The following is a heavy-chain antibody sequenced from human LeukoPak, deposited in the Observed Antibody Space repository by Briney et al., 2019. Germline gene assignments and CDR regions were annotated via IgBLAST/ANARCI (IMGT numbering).Heavy chain of an antibody. Sequence: GGSLRLSCAASGFTFSSYAMSWVRQAPGKGLEWVSAISGSGGSTYYADSVKGRFTISRDNSKNTLYLQMNSLRAEDTAVYYCAKAGPRGSGSHSPRGKDAFDIWGQGTMVTVSS. CDR3: AKAGPRGSGSHSPRGKDAFDI. D-gene: IGHD3-10*01. J-gene: IGHJ3*02. CDR1: GFTFSSYA. CDR2: ISGSGGST. V-gene: IGHV3-23*01.